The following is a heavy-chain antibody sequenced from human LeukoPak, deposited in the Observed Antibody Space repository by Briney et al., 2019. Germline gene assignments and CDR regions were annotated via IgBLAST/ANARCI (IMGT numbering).Heavy chain of an antibody. CDR3: ARGLSPYGDYRYYNYYMDV. D-gene: IGHD4-17*01. Sequence: SVKVSCKASGGTFSSYAISWVRQAPGQGLEWMGGIIPIFGTANYAQKSQGRVTITTDESTSTAYMELSSLRAEDTAVYYCARGLSPYGDYRYYNYYMDVWGKGTTVTVSS. V-gene: IGHV1-69*05. CDR1: GGTFSSYA. J-gene: IGHJ6*03. CDR2: IIPIFGTA.